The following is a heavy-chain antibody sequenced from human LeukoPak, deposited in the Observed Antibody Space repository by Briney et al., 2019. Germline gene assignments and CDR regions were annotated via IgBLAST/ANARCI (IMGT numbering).Heavy chain of an antibody. J-gene: IGHJ2*01. V-gene: IGHV4-59*01. D-gene: IGHD6-13*01. CDR3: ARVYYSNSYDYWYFDL. Sequence: SETLSLTCTVSGASISSYYWNWIRQPPGKGLEWIGYLYNSGSTNYNPSLKSRVTISVDTSKNQFSLKLSSVTAADTAVYYCARVYYSNSYDYWYFDLWGRGTLVTVSS. CDR2: LYNSGST. CDR1: GASISSYY.